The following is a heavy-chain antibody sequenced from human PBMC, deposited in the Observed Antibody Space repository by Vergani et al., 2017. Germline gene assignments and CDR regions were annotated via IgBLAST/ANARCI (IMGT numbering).Heavy chain of an antibody. V-gene: IGHV2-5*04. J-gene: IGHJ6*03. CDR2: IYLNDDQ. D-gene: IGHD1-7*01. Sequence: QITLKEPGPTLVKLTQTLTLTCTFPGLSPNTRGVSVAWIRQPPGKALDWLALIYLNDDQHYSPSLNNRVTITKDTSKNQVVLTMTNMDYVDTGTYYCVYRKTECGTTGCFYPVYYYYYMDFWGKGTTVTVS. CDR1: GLSPNTRGVS. CDR3: VYRKTECGTTGCFYPVYYYYYMDF.